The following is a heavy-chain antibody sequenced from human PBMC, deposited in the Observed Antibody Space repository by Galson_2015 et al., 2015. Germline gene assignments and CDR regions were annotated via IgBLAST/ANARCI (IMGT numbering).Heavy chain of an antibody. Sequence: QSGAEVKKPGESLKISCKASGYSFPNYWIAWVRQMPGKGLECMGRIYPGDSDTRYSPSFQGQVTISADKSIRTAHLQWSSLEASDTAIYYCSRQAGDGDYGDFWGQGTLVTVSS. J-gene: IGHJ4*02. CDR3: SRQAGDGDYGDF. V-gene: IGHV5-51*01. D-gene: IGHD4-17*01. CDR1: GYSFPNYW. CDR2: IYPGDSDT.